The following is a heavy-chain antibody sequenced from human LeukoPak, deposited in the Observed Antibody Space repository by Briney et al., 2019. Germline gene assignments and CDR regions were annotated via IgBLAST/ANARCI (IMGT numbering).Heavy chain of an antibody. V-gene: IGHV4-61*02. CDR1: GGSISSGTYY. J-gene: IGHJ3*02. Sequence: SETLSLTCTVSGGSISSGTYYWSWIRQPAGKGLEWIGRIYTSGSTNYNPSLKSRVTISVDTSKNQFSLKLSSVTAADTAVYYCARSEYYYDSSGYYTRSDAFDIWGQGTMVTVSS. D-gene: IGHD3-22*01. CDR3: ARSEYYYDSSGYYTRSDAFDI. CDR2: IYTSGST.